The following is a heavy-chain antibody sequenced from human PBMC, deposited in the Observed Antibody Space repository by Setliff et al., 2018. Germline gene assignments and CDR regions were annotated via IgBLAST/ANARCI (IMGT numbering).Heavy chain of an antibody. CDR3: ARTCSGSGCYAGLES. D-gene: IGHD2-15*01. J-gene: IGHJ4*02. CDR2: IWDDGGNK. CDR1: GFTFSTYR. V-gene: IGHV3-33*08. Sequence: GESLKISCAASGFTFSTYRMHWVRQAPGKGLEWVAVIWDDGGNKHHADSVKGRFTISRDNSKNTLYLQMNSLRPEDTAVYYCARTCSGSGCYAGLESWGQGTPVTVSS.